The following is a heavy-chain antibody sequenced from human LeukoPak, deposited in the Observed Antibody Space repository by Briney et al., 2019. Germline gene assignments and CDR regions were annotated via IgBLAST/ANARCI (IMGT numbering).Heavy chain of an antibody. D-gene: IGHD1-7*01. J-gene: IGHJ3*02. Sequence: PGGSLRLSCAASGFTFSSYSMNWARQAPGKGLEWVSSISSSSSYIYYADSVKGRFTISRDNAKNSLYLQMNSLRAEDTAVYYCAVRTGTTANAFDIWGQGTMVTVSS. CDR1: GFTFSSYS. V-gene: IGHV3-21*01. CDR3: AVRTGTTANAFDI. CDR2: ISSSSSYI.